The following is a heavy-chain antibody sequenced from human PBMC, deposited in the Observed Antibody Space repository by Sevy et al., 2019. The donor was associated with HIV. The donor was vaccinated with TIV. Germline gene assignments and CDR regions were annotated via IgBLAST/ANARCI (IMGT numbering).Heavy chain of an antibody. V-gene: IGHV3-23*01. J-gene: IGHJ3*02. Sequence: GGSLRRSCAASGFDFRSYAMSWVRQAPGKGLEWVSGISGRGGSTYYADSVKGRFTISRDNSKNTLYLQMNSLRVEDTAVYYCAKRPYYYDSSGYDGLPPGAFDIWGQGTMVTVSS. D-gene: IGHD3-22*01. CDR2: ISGRGGST. CDR3: AKRPYYYDSSGYDGLPPGAFDI. CDR1: GFDFRSYA.